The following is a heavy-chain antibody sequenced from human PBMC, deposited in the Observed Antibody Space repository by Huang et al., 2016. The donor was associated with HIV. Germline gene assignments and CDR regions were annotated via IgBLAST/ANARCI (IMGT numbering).Heavy chain of an antibody. D-gene: IGHD3-3*01. CDR3: VNFIQYYDFPKLMDV. CDR2: IYYSGST. Sequence: QLQLQESGPGLVKPSETLSLTCSVFGGSIRGSSYYWGWIRQPPGKGLEWIGNIYYSGSTYYNPSLKSRVTISVDTSKSQFTLKLNSVTAADTAVYYCVNFIQYYDFPKLMDVWGQGTTVTVSS. J-gene: IGHJ6*02. V-gene: IGHV4-39*01. CDR1: GGSIRGSSYY.